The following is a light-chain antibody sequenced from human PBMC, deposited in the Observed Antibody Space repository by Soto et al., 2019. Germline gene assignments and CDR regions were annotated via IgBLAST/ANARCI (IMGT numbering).Light chain of an antibody. V-gene: IGKV3-20*01. J-gene: IGKJ4*01. CDR1: QSVSSNY. Sequence: EIVLTQSPGTLSLSPGERATLSCRASQSVSSNYLAWYQQKPGQAPRLLIYGASSRAAGIPDRFSGSGSGTEFTLTISRLEPADFAVYYCQQYSSSPLTFGGGTKVEI. CDR2: GAS. CDR3: QQYSSSPLT.